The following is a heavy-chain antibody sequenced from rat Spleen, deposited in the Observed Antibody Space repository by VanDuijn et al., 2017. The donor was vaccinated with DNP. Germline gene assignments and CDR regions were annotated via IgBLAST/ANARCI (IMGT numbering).Heavy chain of an antibody. J-gene: IGHJ1*01. CDR2: ISTNGGNS. D-gene: IGHD3-1*01. CDR1: GFTFSDYA. Sequence: EVQLVESGGGLVQPGNSLKLSCAASGFTFSDYAMAWVRQSPKKGLEWVASISTNGGNSVYRDSVKGRFTISRDNAKNTQYLQMDSLRSEDTATYYCARGSTSIYWYFDFWGPGTMVTVSS. V-gene: IGHV5S13*01. CDR3: ARGSTSIYWYFDF.